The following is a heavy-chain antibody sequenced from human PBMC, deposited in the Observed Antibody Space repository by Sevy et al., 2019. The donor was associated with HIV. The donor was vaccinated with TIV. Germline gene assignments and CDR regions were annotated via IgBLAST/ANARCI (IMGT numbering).Heavy chain of an antibody. J-gene: IGHJ6*02. D-gene: IGHD4-17*01. CDR3: ARDHEKDGDLGDYYYYAMDV. CDR1: GFTFSDYY. CDR2: ISGSDGTI. V-gene: IGHV3-11*01. Sequence: GGSLRLSCAASGFTFSDYYMSWIRQAPGKGLEWISYISGSDGTIYYSDSVKGRFTISRDNAKNSLYLHINSLRAEDTAVYYCARDHEKDGDLGDYYYYAMDVWGQGTTVTVSS.